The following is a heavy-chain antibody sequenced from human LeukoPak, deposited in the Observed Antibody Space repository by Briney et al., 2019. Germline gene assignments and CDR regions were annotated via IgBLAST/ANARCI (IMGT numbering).Heavy chain of an antibody. CDR3: ARYDYGDYDYAFDI. J-gene: IGHJ3*02. CDR1: GGSISSGSYY. CDR2: IYTSGST. Sequence: PSQTLSLTCTVSGGSISSGSYYWSWIRQPAGKGLEWIGRIYTSGSTNYNPSLKSRVTISVDTSKNQFSLKLSSVTAADTAVYYCARYDYGDYDYAFDIWGQGTMVTVSS. D-gene: IGHD4-17*01. V-gene: IGHV4-61*02.